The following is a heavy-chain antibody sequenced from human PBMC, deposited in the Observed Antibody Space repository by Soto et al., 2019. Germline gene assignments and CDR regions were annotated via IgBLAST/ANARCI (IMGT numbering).Heavy chain of an antibody. V-gene: IGHV3-15*05. CDR2: IKSKTDGGTT. J-gene: IGHJ4*01. D-gene: IGHD3-3*01. CDR3: TTATYDFWTGTYYFDY. CDR1: KFVVISYG. Sequence: GGCLRLCCAAAKFVVISYGMSWVRQAPGKGLECVGRIKSKTDGGTTDYAAPVKGRFTMSRDDSTNTLFLQMISLKTEDTAVYYCTTATYDFWTGTYYFDYWGQGALVTVSS.